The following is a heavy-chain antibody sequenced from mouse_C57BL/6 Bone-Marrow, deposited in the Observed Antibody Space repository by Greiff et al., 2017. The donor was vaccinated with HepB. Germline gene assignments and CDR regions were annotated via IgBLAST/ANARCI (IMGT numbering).Heavy chain of an antibody. CDR2: IDPENGDT. J-gene: IGHJ1*03. CDR1: GFNIKDDY. CDR3: TRGSSYFWYFDV. Sequence: EVQLQHSGAELVRPGASVKLSCTASGFNIKDDYMHWVKQRPEQGLEWIGWIDPENGDTEYASKFQGKATITADTSSNTAYLQLSSLTSEDTAVYYCTRGSSYFWYFDVWGTGTTVTVSS. V-gene: IGHV14-4*01. D-gene: IGHD1-1*01.